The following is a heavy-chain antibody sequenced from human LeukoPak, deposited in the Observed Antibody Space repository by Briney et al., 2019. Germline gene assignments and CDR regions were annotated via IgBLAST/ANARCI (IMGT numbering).Heavy chain of an antibody. V-gene: IGHV3-23*01. CDR1: GFTFSSHA. D-gene: IGHD1-26*01. CDR3: VKDYQVGNSPAFGDY. CDR2: LIENGATT. Sequence: GGSLRLSCAASGFTFSSHAMSWVRRAPGKGLEWVSGLIENGATTYYADSVKGRFTISRDNSRNTMYLQINSLRVEDTAVYYCVKDYQVGNSPAFGDYWGQGTLVTISS. J-gene: IGHJ4*02.